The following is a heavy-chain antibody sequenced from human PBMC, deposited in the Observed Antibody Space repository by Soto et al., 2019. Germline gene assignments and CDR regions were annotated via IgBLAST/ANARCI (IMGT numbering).Heavy chain of an antibody. D-gene: IGHD3-22*01. CDR2: INPSGGST. V-gene: IGHV1-46*01. Sequence: RASVKVSCKASGYTFTSYYMHWVRQAPGQGLEWMGIINPSGGSTSYAQKFQGRVTMTRDTSTSTVYMELSSLRSEDTAVYYCARDYDSSGYPRYYFDYWGQGTLVTVSS. CDR3: ARDYDSSGYPRYYFDY. J-gene: IGHJ4*02. CDR1: GYTFTSYY.